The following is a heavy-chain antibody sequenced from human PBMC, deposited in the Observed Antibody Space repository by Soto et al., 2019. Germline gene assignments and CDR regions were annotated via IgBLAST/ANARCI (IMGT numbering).Heavy chain of an antibody. CDR1: GYTFTGYY. Sequence: ASVKVSCKASGYTFTGYYMHWVRQAPGQGLEWMGWINPNSGGTNYAQKFQGWVTMTRDTSISTAYMELSRLRSDDTAVYYCARGRSTRHANYYYYMDVWGKGTTVTVSS. J-gene: IGHJ6*03. CDR2: INPNSGGT. V-gene: IGHV1-2*04. D-gene: IGHD2-2*01. CDR3: ARGRSTRHANYYYYMDV.